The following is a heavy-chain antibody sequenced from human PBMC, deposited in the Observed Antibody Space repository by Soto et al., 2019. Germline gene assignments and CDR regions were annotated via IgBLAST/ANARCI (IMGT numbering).Heavy chain of an antibody. CDR2: ISAYNGNT. V-gene: IGHV1-18*01. CDR3: ARDYYDGSGPGY. D-gene: IGHD3-10*01. J-gene: IGHJ4*02. Sequence: QVQLVQSGAEVKKPGASVKVSCKASGYTFTSYGISWVRQAPGQGLEWMGWISAYNGNTNYAQKRQGRVTMTTDTSSGTAYMELRGLSSDDTAVYYCARDYYDGSGPGYWGQGALVTVSS. CDR1: GYTFTSYG.